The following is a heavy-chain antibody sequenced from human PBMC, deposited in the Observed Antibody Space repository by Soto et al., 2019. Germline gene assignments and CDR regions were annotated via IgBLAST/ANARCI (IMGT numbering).Heavy chain of an antibody. CDR1: GDSVSSNSAG. CDR3: PRGEEYSARIFDY. V-gene: IGHV6-1*01. D-gene: IGHD1-26*01. Sequence: PSQTLSLTCAITGDSVSSNSAGWSWVRQSPSRGLEWLGRTYYRSKWYYEYAVSVRGQITINPDTSKSKDSLNINSGTPDDTSLYFYPRGEEYSARIFDYGGRGTVVTVSS. J-gene: IGHJ4*01. CDR2: TYYRSKWYY.